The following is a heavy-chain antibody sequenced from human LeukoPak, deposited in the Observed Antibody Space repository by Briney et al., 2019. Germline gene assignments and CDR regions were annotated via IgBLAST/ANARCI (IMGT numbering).Heavy chain of an antibody. CDR3: ARRLTEYCTNGVCYWFDY. V-gene: IGHV4-39*01. CDR1: GGSISSSSYY. D-gene: IGHD2-8*01. J-gene: IGHJ4*02. CDR2: IYYSGST. Sequence: SETLSLTCTVSGGSISSSSYYWGWIRLPPGEGLEWMGSIYYSGSTYYNPSLKSRVTISVDTSKNQFSLKLSSVTAADTAVYYCARRLTEYCTNGVCYWFDYWGQGTLVTVSS.